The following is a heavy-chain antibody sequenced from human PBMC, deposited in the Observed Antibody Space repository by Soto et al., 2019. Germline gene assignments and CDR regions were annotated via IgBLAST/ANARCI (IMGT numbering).Heavy chain of an antibody. Sequence: EMQLLESGGGLVQPGGSLRLSCAASGFTFSNYVMSWVRQAPGTGLEWVSAITGSGGSTSYADSVKGRFTISRDNPENTLLLQMNSVRVEDTAMYDCAIGWMATVTYSDYWGQGILVTFSS. CDR2: ITGSGGST. CDR1: GFTFSNYV. J-gene: IGHJ4*02. V-gene: IGHV3-23*01. CDR3: AIGWMATVTYSDY. D-gene: IGHD5-12*01.